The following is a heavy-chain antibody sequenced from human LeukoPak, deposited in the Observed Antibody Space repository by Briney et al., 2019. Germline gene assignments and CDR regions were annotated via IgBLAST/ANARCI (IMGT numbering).Heavy chain of an antibody. D-gene: IGHD1-26*01. CDR2: IIPIFGTA. Sequence: ASVKVSCKASGGTFSSYAISWVRQAPGQGLEWTGGIIPIFGTANYAQKFQGRVTTTADKATSTAYMELSSLRSEDTAVYYCARNTIIVGATTTWYAFDIWGQGTMVTVSS. J-gene: IGHJ3*02. CDR3: ARNTIIVGATTTWYAFDI. V-gene: IGHV1-69*06. CDR1: GGTFSSYA.